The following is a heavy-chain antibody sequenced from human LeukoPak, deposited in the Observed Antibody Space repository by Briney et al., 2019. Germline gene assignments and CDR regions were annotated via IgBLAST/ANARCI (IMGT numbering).Heavy chain of an antibody. CDR1: GFTFSDYN. CDR3: ARSIGLTGGGVDV. J-gene: IGHJ6*02. V-gene: IGHV3-11*01. CDR2: ITNGGSTI. D-gene: IGHD3-9*01. Sequence: GGSLRLSCAASGFTFSDYNMNWVRQAPGKGLEGVSYITNGGSTIRHADSVKGRFTISRDNAKKTLYLQMNSLRAEDTAVYYCARSIGLTGGGVDVWGQGTTVTVSS.